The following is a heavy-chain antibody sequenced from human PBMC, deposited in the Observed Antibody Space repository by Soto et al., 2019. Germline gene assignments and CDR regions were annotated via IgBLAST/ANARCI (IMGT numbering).Heavy chain of an antibody. J-gene: IGHJ4*02. CDR3: ARGSQLRFLEWLSGGKYYFDY. CDR2: INHSGST. Sequence: SETLSLTCAVYGGSFSCYYWSWIRQPPGKGLEWIGEINHSGSTNYNPSLKSRVTISVDTSKNQFSLKLSSVTAADTAVYYCARGSQLRFLEWLSGGKYYFDYWGQGTLVTVSS. D-gene: IGHD3-3*01. V-gene: IGHV4-34*01. CDR1: GGSFSCYY.